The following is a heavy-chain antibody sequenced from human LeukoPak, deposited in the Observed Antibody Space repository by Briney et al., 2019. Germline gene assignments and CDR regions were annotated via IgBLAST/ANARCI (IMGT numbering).Heavy chain of an antibody. CDR1: GGSFSGYY. CDR2: INHSGST. V-gene: IGHV4-34*01. D-gene: IGHD6-19*01. CDR3: AREPGYSSGSVD. Sequence: PSETLSLTCAVYGGSFSGYYWSWIRQPPGKGLEWIGEINHSGSTNYNPSLKSRVTISLDTSKNQFSLKLSSVTAADTAVYYCAREPGYSSGSVDWGQGTLVTVPS. J-gene: IGHJ4*02.